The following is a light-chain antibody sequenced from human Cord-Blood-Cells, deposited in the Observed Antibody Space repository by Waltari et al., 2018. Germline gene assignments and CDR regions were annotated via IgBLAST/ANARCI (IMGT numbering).Light chain of an antibody. Sequence: DIKRTRSPSTRPPLLGERATITCRASQSISSWLAWYQQKPGKAPKLLIYKASSLESGVPSRFSGSGSGTEFTLTISSLQPDDFATYYCQQYNSYSTFGQGTKLEIK. CDR2: KAS. V-gene: IGKV1-5*03. J-gene: IGKJ2*01. CDR1: QSISSW. CDR3: QQYNSYST.